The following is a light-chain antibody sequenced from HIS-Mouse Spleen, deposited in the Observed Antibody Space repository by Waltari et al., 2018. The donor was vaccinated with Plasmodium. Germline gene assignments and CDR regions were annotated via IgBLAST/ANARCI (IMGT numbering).Light chain of an antibody. CDR3: SSYTSSSTLV. CDR1: SSDVGGYNY. V-gene: IGLV2-14*03. CDR2: DVS. J-gene: IGLJ2*01. Sequence: QSALTQPASVSGSPGQSITISCTGTSSDVGGYNYFSWYQQHPGKAPKLMIYDVSNRPSGVSNRFSGSNSGNTASLTISGLQAEDEADYYCSSYTSSSTLVFGGGTKLTVL.